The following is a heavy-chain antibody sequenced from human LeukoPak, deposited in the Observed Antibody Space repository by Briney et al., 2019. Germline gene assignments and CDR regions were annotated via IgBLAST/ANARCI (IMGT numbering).Heavy chain of an antibody. Sequence: GRSLRLSCAASGFTFDEYAMPWVRQAPGKGLEWVSGISWNSGSIGYADSVKGRFTISRDNAKNSLYLQMNSLRAEDTALYYCAKDFYYGSGSFLVAFDIWGQGTMVTVSS. V-gene: IGHV3-9*01. CDR1: GFTFDEYA. CDR2: ISWNSGSI. D-gene: IGHD3-10*01. J-gene: IGHJ3*02. CDR3: AKDFYYGSGSFLVAFDI.